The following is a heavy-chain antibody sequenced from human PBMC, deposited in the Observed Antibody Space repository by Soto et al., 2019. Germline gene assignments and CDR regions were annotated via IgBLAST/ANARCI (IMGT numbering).Heavy chain of an antibody. J-gene: IGHJ4*02. V-gene: IGHV1-69*13. Sequence: ASVKVSCKASGGTFSSYAISWVRQAPGQGLEWMGGIIPIFGTANYAQKFQGRVTITADESTSTAYMELSSLRSEDTAVYYCARDKGPVDTAMEGYYFDYWGQGTLVTVSS. CDR2: IIPIFGTA. D-gene: IGHD5-18*01. CDR1: GGTFSSYA. CDR3: ARDKGPVDTAMEGYYFDY.